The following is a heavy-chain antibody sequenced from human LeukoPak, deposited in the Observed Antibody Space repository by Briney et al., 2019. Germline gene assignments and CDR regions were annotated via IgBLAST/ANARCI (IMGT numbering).Heavy chain of an antibody. Sequence: PGGSLRLSCAASGLIFSNYEMNWVRQAPGKGLEWVSYILSSTTIYYADSVKGRFTISRDNAENSVYLQMNSLRAEDTGVYYCVRDGQFDYWGQGTLVTVSS. CDR3: VRDGQFDY. J-gene: IGHJ4*02. V-gene: IGHV3-48*03. CDR2: ILSSTTI. CDR1: GLIFSNYE.